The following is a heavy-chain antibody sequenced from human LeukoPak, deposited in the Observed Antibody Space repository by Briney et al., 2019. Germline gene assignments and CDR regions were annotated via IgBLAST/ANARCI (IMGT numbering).Heavy chain of an antibody. J-gene: IGHJ4*02. V-gene: IGHV3-48*01. CDR1: GFTFPSYT. Sequence: GALRLSCAASGFTFPSYTMNWVRQAPGKGLEWISYISGNSNNIFYADSVKGRFTVSRDNVKNALYLQLSGLRAEDTAVYYCVRDHYSDASGSDWGQGTLVTVSS. D-gene: IGHD3-22*01. CDR3: VRDHYSDASGSD. CDR2: ISGNSNNI.